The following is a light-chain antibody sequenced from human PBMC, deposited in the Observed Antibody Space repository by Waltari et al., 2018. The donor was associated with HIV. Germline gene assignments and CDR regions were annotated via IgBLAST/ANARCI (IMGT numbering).Light chain of an antibody. Sequence: QSALTQPASVSGSPGQSITIPCPGSHSDVGGYNYVSWSQQHPGKAPKLLLFEVTHRPSWISSRFSGSKSGNTATMTISGLQAEDEADYYCSSYTTTSTILFGGGTKVTVL. CDR1: HSDVGGYNY. CDR2: EVT. J-gene: IGLJ2*01. CDR3: SSYTTTSTIL. V-gene: IGLV2-14*01.